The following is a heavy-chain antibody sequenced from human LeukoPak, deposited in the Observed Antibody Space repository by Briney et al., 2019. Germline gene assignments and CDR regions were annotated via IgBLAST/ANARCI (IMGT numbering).Heavy chain of an antibody. Sequence: ASVKVSCKASGYTFTGYYMHWVRQAPGQGLEWMAWINPNSGGTIYAQEFQGRVTLTRDTSISTAYMELSRLRSDDTAVYYCAREGRGRELDYWGQGSLVTVSS. CDR3: AREGRGRELDY. CDR1: GYTFTGYY. CDR2: INPNSGGT. D-gene: IGHD5-12*01. J-gene: IGHJ4*02. V-gene: IGHV1-2*02.